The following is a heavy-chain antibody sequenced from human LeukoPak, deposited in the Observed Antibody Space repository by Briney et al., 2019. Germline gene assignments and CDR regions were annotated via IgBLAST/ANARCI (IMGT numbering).Heavy chain of an antibody. CDR1: GCSFTSYW. J-gene: IGHJ5*02. CDR3: ARQATPWNWFDP. V-gene: IGHV5-51*01. CDR2: IYPDDSDT. Sequence: GESLKISCKGFGCSFTSYWIGWVRQMPGKGLEWMGIIYPDDSDTRYSPSFQGQVTISADKSINTAYLQWSSLKASDTAMYYCARQATPWNWFDPWGQGTLVTVSS.